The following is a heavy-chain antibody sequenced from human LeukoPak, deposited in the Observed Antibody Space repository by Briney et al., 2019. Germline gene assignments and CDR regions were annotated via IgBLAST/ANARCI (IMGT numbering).Heavy chain of an antibody. D-gene: IGHD6-19*01. Sequence: ASVTVSCKASGYTFTGYYMHWVRQAPGQGLEWMGWINPNSGGTNYAQKFQGRVTMTRDTSISTAYMELSRLRSDDTAVYYCARDAPLAVAGHFYYYMDVWGKGTTVTVSS. J-gene: IGHJ6*03. CDR2: INPNSGGT. CDR3: ARDAPLAVAGHFYYYMDV. V-gene: IGHV1-2*02. CDR1: GYTFTGYY.